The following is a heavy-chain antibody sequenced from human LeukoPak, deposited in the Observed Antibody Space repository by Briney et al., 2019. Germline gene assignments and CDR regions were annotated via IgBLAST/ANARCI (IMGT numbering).Heavy chain of an antibody. CDR2: IYYDGST. CDR1: GGSIRSGDHY. CDR3: ARHSGSGSYPTY. J-gene: IGHJ4*02. V-gene: IGHV4-61*08. D-gene: IGHD1-26*01. Sequence: SETLSLTCTVSGGSIRSGDHYWSWIRQPPGKGLEWIGYIYYDGSTNYIPSLKSRVTISAETSKNQFSLNLRSVTAADTAVYYCARHSGSGSYPTYWGQGTLVTVSS.